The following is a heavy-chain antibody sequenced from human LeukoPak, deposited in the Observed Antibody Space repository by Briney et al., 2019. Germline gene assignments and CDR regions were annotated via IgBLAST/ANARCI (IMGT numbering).Heavy chain of an antibody. J-gene: IGHJ3*02. CDR2: MNPNSGNT. V-gene: IGHV1-8*01. CDR1: GYTFTSYD. D-gene: IGHD3-22*01. Sequence: ASVKVSCKASGYTFTSYDINWVRRATGQGLEWMGWMNPNSGNTGYAQKFQGRVTMTRNTSISTAYMELSSLRSEDTAVYYCARGYYYDSRDAFDIWGQGTMVTVSS. CDR3: ARGYYYDSRDAFDI.